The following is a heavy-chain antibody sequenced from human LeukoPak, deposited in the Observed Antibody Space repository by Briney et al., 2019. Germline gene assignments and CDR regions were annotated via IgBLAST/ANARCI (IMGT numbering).Heavy chain of an antibody. V-gene: IGHV3-30*18. J-gene: IGHJ4*02. Sequence: GGSLRLSCAASGFTFSSYGMHWVRQAPGKGLEWVAVISYDGSNKYYADSVKGRFTISRDNSKNTLYLQMNSLRAEDTAVYYCAKVTGDKGIAAPGTRGPVDYWGQGTLVTVSS. CDR1: GFTFSSYG. CDR3: AKVTGDKGIAAPGTRGPVDY. D-gene: IGHD6-13*01. CDR2: ISYDGSNK.